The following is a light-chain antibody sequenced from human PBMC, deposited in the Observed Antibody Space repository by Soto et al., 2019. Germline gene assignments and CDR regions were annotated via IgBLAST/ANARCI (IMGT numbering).Light chain of an antibody. CDR1: KIESKS. V-gene: IGLV3-21*04. J-gene: IGLJ1*01. CDR3: QVWDSSTDCV. CDR2: YDR. Sequence: SYELTQPPSMSVAPGKTARITCEGDKIESKSVHWYQQKPGQAPVLVLSYDRDRPSGIPDRFSGSNSGDTATLTITRVEAGDEADYYCQVWDSSTDCVFGTATKLTVL.